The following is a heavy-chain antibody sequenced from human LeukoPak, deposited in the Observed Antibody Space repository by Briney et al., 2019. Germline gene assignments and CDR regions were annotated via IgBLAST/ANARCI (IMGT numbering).Heavy chain of an antibody. V-gene: IGHV3-53*01. CDR1: GFTVSNNY. D-gene: IGHD3-22*01. J-gene: IGHJ3*02. Sequence: GGSLRLSCAASGFTVSNNYMTWVRQAPGKGLECVSVIYSGGATYYAASVKGRFTISRDNSKNTVALQMNSLRAADTAMYYCARRDYSDSSAYFDAFDIWGQGTMVTVSS. CDR3: ARRDYSDSSAYFDAFDI. CDR2: IYSGGAT.